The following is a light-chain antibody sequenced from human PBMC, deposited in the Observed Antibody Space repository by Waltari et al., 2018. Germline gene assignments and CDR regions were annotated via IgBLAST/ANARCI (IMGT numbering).Light chain of an antibody. J-gene: IGLJ3*02. Sequence: QPVVTQEPFLTVSPGGTVNLTCASRNGAVTRGYYPNWFQQKPGQAPSALIYSTSNKNSWTPARFSGSLLGGKAALTLSGVQPDDEAEYYCLLYYGAQGHWVFGGGTKLTVL. CDR1: NGAVTRGYY. V-gene: IGLV7-43*01. CDR2: STS. CDR3: LLYYGAQGHWV.